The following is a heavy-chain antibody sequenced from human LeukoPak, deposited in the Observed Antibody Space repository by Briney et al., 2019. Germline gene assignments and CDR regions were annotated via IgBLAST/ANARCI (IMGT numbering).Heavy chain of an antibody. CDR3: ARGRRDGYKVLVYFDL. V-gene: IGHV3-21*01. J-gene: IGHJ2*01. CDR1: GFTFSTYS. Sequence: PGGSLRLSCLASGFTFSTYSLSWVRQAPGKGLEWVSALSAGKQVPYYADSVKGRFTISRDNAKNSLYLQMNSLRAEDTAVYYCARGRRDGYKVLVYFDLWGRGTLVTVSS. CDR2: LSAGKQVP. D-gene: IGHD5-24*01.